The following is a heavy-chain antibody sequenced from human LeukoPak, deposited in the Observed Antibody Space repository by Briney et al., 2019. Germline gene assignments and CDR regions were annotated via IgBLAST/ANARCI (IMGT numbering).Heavy chain of an antibody. Sequence: SETLSLTCAVYGGSFSGYYWSWIRQPPGKGLEWIGEINHSGSNNYNPSLKSRVTISVDTSKNQFSLKLSSVTAADTAVYYCATAEEGYWGQGTLVTVSS. V-gene: IGHV4-34*01. CDR2: INHSGSN. CDR1: GGSFSGYY. CDR3: ATAEEGY. J-gene: IGHJ4*02.